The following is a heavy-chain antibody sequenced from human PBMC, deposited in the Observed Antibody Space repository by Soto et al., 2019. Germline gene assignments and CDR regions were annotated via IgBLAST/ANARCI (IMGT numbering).Heavy chain of an antibody. D-gene: IGHD3-22*01. V-gene: IGHV5-51*01. CDR3: VRGAYYYDSSGYYSHFDY. Sequence: PGESLKISCKGSGYSFTSYWIGWVRQMPGKGLEWMGIIYPGDSDTRYGPSFQGQVTISADKSISTAYLQWSSLKASDTAMYYCVRGAYYYDSSGYYSHFDYWGQGTLVTVSS. J-gene: IGHJ4*02. CDR2: IYPGDSDT. CDR1: GYSFTSYW.